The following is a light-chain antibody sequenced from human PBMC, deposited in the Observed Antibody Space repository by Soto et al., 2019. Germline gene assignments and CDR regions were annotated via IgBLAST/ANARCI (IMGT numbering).Light chain of an antibody. Sequence: QPVLTQPRSVSGSPGQSVTISCAGTSSDVGGYNYVSWYQQHPGKAPKLMIYDVNERPSGVPDRFSGSKSGNTASLTISGLQAEDEADYYCCSYAGSYIWVFGGGTKVTVL. J-gene: IGLJ3*02. CDR1: SSDVGGYNY. CDR3: CSYAGSYIWV. V-gene: IGLV2-11*01. CDR2: DVN.